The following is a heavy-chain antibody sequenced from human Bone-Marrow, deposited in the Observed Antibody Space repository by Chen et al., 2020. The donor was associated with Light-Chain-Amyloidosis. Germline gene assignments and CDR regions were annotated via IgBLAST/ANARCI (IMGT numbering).Heavy chain of an antibody. J-gene: IGHJ4*02. Sequence: EVQLLESGGGLVQPGGSLRLSCAASGFTFNNYAMSWVRQAPGRGLEWVSAISGGRGSPYYADSVKGRFTISRDSSKNTLFLQMDSLTAEDTAVYYCAKNQIGVNTPIDDWGRGTLVTVSS. CDR1: GFTFNNYA. CDR2: ISGGRGSP. D-gene: IGHD2-8*01. CDR3: AKNQIGVNTPIDD. V-gene: IGHV3-23*01.